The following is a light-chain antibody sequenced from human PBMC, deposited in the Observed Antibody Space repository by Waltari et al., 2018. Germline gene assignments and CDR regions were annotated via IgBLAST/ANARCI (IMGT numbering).Light chain of an antibody. CDR2: DVF. V-gene: IGLV2-14*03. Sequence: QSALTQPASVSGSPGQSISISCTGISSDVGGFNFVSWYQQHPGKAPKLMIYDVFNRPSGVSTRFSGSKSDNAASLAIYGLQAEDEAVYYCSSYTASPPHVVFGGGTKVTVL. CDR1: SSDVGGFNF. J-gene: IGLJ2*01. CDR3: SSYTASPPHVV.